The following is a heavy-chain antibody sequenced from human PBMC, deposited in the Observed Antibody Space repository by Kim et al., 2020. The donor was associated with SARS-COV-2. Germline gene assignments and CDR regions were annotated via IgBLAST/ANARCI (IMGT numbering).Heavy chain of an antibody. Sequence: GGSLRLSCAASGFTFSRYWMYWVRQAPGKGLVWVSRINSYGSSTSYADSVKGRFTISRDNAKNTLYLQMNSLRAEDTAMYYCARDLADNDFWSGYPGFFGMDVWGQGTTVTVSS. J-gene: IGHJ6*02. V-gene: IGHV3-74*01. CDR1: GFTFSRYW. D-gene: IGHD3-3*01. CDR3: ARDLADNDFWSGYPGFFGMDV. CDR2: INSYGSST.